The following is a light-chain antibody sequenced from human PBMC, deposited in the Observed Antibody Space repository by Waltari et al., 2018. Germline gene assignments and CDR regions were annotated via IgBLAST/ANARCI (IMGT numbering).Light chain of an antibody. CDR3: CSYAGYIV. Sequence: QSALTQPASVSGSPGQSITVSCTGTITDVGSYDLVSWYQQHPGKAPRLIISEVNKRPSGVSSRFSGSKSGNTASLVISGRQAEDEADYYCCSYAGYIVFGSGTRVTVL. CDR2: EVN. CDR1: ITDVGSYDL. V-gene: IGLV2-23*02. J-gene: IGLJ6*01.